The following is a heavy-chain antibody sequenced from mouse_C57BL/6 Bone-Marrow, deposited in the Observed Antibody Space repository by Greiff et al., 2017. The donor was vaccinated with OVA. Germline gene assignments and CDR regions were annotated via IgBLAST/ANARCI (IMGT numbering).Heavy chain of an antibody. Sequence: QVQLKESGPGLVQPSQSLSITCTVSGFSLTSYGVHWVRQSPGKGLEWLGVIWRGGSTDYNAAFMSRLSITKDNSKSQVFFKMNSLQADDTAIYXCAKGGHGNYVRFAYWGQGTLVTVSA. CDR2: IWRGGST. CDR3: AKGGHGNYVRFAY. J-gene: IGHJ3*01. D-gene: IGHD2-1*01. V-gene: IGHV2-5*01. CDR1: GFSLTSYG.